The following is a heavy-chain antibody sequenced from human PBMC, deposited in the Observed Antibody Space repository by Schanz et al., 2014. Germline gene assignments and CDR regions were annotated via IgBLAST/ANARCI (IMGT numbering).Heavy chain of an antibody. Sequence: EVQLVESGGCLVQPGGSLRLSCAASGFTFSDSWMHWVRQAPGKGLVWVSRTSHDGSFTTFADSVKGRFTISRDNSKNTLYLQMNSLRAEDTAIYYCAKYRYSVFDFDYWGQGTLVTVSS. V-gene: IGHV3-74*01. CDR3: AKYRYSVFDFDY. J-gene: IGHJ4*02. CDR2: TSHDGSFT. CDR1: GFTFSDSW. D-gene: IGHD3-16*02.